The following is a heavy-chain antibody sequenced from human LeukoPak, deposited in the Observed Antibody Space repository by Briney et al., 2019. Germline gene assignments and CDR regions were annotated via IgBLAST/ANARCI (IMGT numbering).Heavy chain of an antibody. D-gene: IGHD3-10*01. Sequence: GGSLRLSCEASGFTLSSYDMNWVRQAPGKGLEWISYISSSGSSIYYADSVKGRFTISRDNAKNSVYVQMNSLRAEDTAVYYCARKLLYFGEFLGFFDLWGRGTLVTVSS. CDR3: ARKLLYFGEFLGFFDL. V-gene: IGHV3-48*03. CDR1: GFTLSSYD. J-gene: IGHJ2*01. CDR2: ISSSGSSI.